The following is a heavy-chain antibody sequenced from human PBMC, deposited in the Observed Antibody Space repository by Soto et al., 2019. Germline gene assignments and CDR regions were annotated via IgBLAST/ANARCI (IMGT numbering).Heavy chain of an antibody. D-gene: IGHD3-9*01. V-gene: IGHV3-30-3*01. J-gene: IGHJ4*02. CDR2: ISYDGNTQ. CDR1: GFIFSGYA. Sequence: ESGGGVVQPGGSLRLSCAASGFIFSGYAMHWVRQAPGKGLEWVAVISYDGNTQYYADSVKGRFTVSRDNSNNILYVEMNNLRGEDTAMYYCAKETNAYEINFWGQGTLVTVSP. CDR3: AKETNAYEINF.